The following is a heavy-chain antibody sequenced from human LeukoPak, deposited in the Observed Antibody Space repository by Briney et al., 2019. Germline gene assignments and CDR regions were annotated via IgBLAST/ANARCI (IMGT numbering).Heavy chain of an antibody. CDR2: IYYSGST. CDR3: ARLAPPRGVQLLMDY. Sequence: PSQTLSLTCTVSAGSISSGDYYWSWIRQPPGQGLEWIGYIYYSGSTYYNPSLKSRVTISVDTSKNQFSLNLSSVTAADTAVYYCARLAPPRGVQLLMDYWGQGTLVTVSS. J-gene: IGHJ4*02. CDR1: AGSISSGDYY. D-gene: IGHD2-2*01. V-gene: IGHV4-30-4*08.